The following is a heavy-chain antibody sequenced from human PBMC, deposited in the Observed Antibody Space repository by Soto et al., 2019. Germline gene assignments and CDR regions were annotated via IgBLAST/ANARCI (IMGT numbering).Heavy chain of an antibody. CDR1: GFTFSNSW. Sequence: EVQLVESGGGLVQAGGSLRLSCTASGFTFSNSWMTWVRQAPGKGLEWVANINQDGSEKYYVDSVKGRFTISRDNAKNSLYLQMNSLRAEDTAVYYWAKFYGSGNYRDYWGQGTLVPVSS. J-gene: IGHJ4*02. D-gene: IGHD3-10*01. CDR3: AKFYGSGNYRDY. V-gene: IGHV3-7*02. CDR2: INQDGSEK.